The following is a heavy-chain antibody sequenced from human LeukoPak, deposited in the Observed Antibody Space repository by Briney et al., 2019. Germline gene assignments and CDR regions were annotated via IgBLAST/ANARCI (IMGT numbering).Heavy chain of an antibody. CDR3: ARVEGLRFLEWLEGDAFDI. D-gene: IGHD3-3*01. J-gene: IGHJ3*02. V-gene: IGHV3-21*01. CDR2: ISTSSYI. CDR1: GFTFSSYS. Sequence: PGGSLRLSCAACGFTFSSYSMNWVRQAPGKGLEWVSSISTSSYIYYADSVKGRFTISRDNAKNSLYLQMNSLRAEDTAVYYCARVEGLRFLEWLEGDAFDIWGQGTMVTVSS.